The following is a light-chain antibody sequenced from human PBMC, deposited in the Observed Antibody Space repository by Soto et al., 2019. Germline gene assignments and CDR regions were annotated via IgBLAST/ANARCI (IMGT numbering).Light chain of an antibody. CDR1: SSDVGSYNL. CDR3: CSYVGSGVV. CDR2: EVS. Sequence: QSVLTQPASVSGSPGQSITISCTGTSSDVGSYNLVSWYQQHPGKAPKLMIYEVSKRPSGVSNRFSGSKSGNTASLTISGLQAEDEADYYCCSYVGSGVVFGGGTKLTVL. V-gene: IGLV2-23*02. J-gene: IGLJ2*01.